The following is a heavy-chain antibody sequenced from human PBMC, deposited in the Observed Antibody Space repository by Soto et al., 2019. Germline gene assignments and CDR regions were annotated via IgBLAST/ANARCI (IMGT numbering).Heavy chain of an antibody. V-gene: IGHV4-61*01. D-gene: IGHD2-15*01. Sequence: PSETLSLTCTASGGSVSSGSYYWSWIRQPPGKGLEWIGYIYYSGSTNYNPSLKSRVTISVDTSKNQFSLKLSSVTAADTAVYYCARVPGGYCSGGSCYWFDPWGQGTLVTVSS. CDR1: GGSVSSGSYY. CDR3: ARVPGGYCSGGSCYWFDP. CDR2: IYYSGST. J-gene: IGHJ5*02.